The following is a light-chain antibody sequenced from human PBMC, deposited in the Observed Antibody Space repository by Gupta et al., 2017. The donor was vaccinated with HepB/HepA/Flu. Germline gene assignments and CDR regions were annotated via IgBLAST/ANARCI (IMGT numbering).Light chain of an antibody. Sequence: DIQMTQSPSSLSASVGDRVTITCRASQSISNSLNWYQQKPGKAPNLLIYGSSTLQSGVPSRFSGSGSGTDFTLFINSLQLEDFATYYCQQSYSTPITFGRGTQLEIK. CDR3: QQSYSTPIT. J-gene: IGKJ5*01. V-gene: IGKV1-39*01. CDR1: QSISNS. CDR2: GSS.